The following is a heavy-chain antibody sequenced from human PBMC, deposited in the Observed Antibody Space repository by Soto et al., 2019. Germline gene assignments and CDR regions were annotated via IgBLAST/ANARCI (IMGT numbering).Heavy chain of an antibody. CDR2: ISYDGSNK. V-gene: IGHV3-30-3*01. Sequence: SLRLSCAASGFTFSSYAMHWVRQAPGKGLEWVAVISYDGSNKYYADSVKGRFTISRDNSKNTLYLQMNSLRAEDTAVYYCARGFGNLRYFDWPLINFDYWGQGTLVTVSS. J-gene: IGHJ4*02. CDR1: GFTFSSYA. CDR3: ARGFGNLRYFDWPLINFDY. D-gene: IGHD3-9*01.